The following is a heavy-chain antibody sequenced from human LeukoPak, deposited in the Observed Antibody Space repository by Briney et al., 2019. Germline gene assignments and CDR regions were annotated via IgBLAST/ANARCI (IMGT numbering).Heavy chain of an antibody. CDR3: ARVYCSGGSCYFDY. J-gene: IGHJ4*02. Sequence: SETLSLTCTVSGGSISSYYWSWIRQPPGKGLEWIGYIYYSGSTNYNPSLKSRVTISVDTSKNQFSLKLSSVTAADTAVYYCARVYCSGGSCYFDYWGQGTLVTVSS. D-gene: IGHD2-15*01. CDR1: GGSISSYY. V-gene: IGHV4-59*01. CDR2: IYYSGST.